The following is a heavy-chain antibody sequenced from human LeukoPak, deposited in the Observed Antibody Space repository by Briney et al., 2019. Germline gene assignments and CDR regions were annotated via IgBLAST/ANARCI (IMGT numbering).Heavy chain of an antibody. D-gene: IGHD2-2*01. Sequence: GRSLRLSCAASGFTFSSYAMHWVRQAPGKGLEWVAVISYEGSNKYYADSVKGRCTISRDNSKNTLYLQMNSLRAEDTAVYYCARAPIVVVPAAIQGAFDIWGQGTMVTVSS. J-gene: IGHJ3*02. CDR3: ARAPIVVVPAAIQGAFDI. CDR2: ISYEGSNK. CDR1: GFTFSSYA. V-gene: IGHV3-30*04.